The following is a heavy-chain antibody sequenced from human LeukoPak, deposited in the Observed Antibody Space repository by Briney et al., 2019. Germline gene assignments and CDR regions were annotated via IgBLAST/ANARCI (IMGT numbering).Heavy chain of an antibody. CDR1: GASISSFF. CDR2: IYAGGST. J-gene: IGHJ3*02. CDR3: ARDGYYGSGAFLDGFDM. Sequence: TSETLSLTCSVSGASISSFFWNWIRQPAGKGLEWIGRIYAGGSTNYNPSLKSRVTMSLDTSKSQFSLRLNSVTAADTAVYYCARDGYYGSGAFLDGFDMWGQGTKVTVSS. V-gene: IGHV4-4*07. D-gene: IGHD3-10*01.